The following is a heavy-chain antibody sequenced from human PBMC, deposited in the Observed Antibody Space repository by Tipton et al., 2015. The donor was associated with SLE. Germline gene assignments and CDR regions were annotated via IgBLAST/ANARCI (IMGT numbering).Heavy chain of an antibody. V-gene: IGHV4-39*07. Sequence: TLSLTCTVSGGSISSSSYYWGWIRQPPGKGLEWIGRIYYSGSSYYNPSLKSRVTISVDTSKNQFSLKLSSVTAADTAVYYCARDLTAVRGLFDSWGQGALVTVSS. D-gene: IGHD1-20*01. CDR3: ARDLTAVRGLFDS. CDR2: IYYSGSS. J-gene: IGHJ4*02. CDR1: GGSISSSSYY.